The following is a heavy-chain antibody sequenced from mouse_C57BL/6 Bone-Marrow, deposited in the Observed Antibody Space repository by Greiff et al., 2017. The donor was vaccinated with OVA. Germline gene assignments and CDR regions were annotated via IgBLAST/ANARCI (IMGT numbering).Heavy chain of an antibody. J-gene: IGHJ2*01. V-gene: IGHV1-69*01. CDR1: GYTFTSYW. CDR3: ARSGYSTADY. Sequence: QVQLQQPGAELVMPGASVKLSCKASGYTFTSYWMHWVKQRPGQGLEWIGEIDPSDSYTNYNQKCKGKSTLTVDKSSSTAYMQLSSLTSEDSAVYYCARSGYSTADYWGQGTTLTVSS. D-gene: IGHD2-5*01. CDR2: IDPSDSYT.